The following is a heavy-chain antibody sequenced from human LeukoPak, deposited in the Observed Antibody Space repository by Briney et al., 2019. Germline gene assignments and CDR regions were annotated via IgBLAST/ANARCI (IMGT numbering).Heavy chain of an antibody. D-gene: IGHD6-13*01. CDR3: ARDSSSSWFSKFDP. CDR2: ISAYNGNT. CDR1: GYTFTSYG. V-gene: IGHV1-18*04. Sequence: ASVKVSCKASGYTFTSYGISWVRQAPGQGPEWMGWISAYNGNTNYAQKLQGRVTMTTDTSTSTAYMELRSLRSDDTAVYYCARDSSSSWFSKFDPWGQGTLVTVSS. J-gene: IGHJ5*02.